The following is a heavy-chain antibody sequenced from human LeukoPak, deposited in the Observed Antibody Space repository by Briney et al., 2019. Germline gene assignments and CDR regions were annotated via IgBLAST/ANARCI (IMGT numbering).Heavy chain of an antibody. Sequence: SVKVSCKVSGYTLTELSMHWVRQAPGQGLEWMGGIIPIFGTANYAQKFQGRVTITADESTSTAYMELSSLRSEDTAVYYCARRARDGYFNWGQGTLVTVSS. J-gene: IGHJ4*02. CDR1: GYTLTELS. V-gene: IGHV1-69*13. CDR2: IIPIFGTA. CDR3: ARRARDGYFN. D-gene: IGHD5-24*01.